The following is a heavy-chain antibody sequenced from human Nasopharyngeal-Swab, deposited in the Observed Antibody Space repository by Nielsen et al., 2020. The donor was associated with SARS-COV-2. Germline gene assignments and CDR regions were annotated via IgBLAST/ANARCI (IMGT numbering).Heavy chain of an antibody. D-gene: IGHD3-16*01. Sequence: SETLSLTCSVSGDSIISYYWSWIRQPPGKGLEWIGYMYYSGSTNYNPSLKSRVTISVDTSKNQFSLKLSSVTAADTAVYYCARPGGSGDPYWYFDLWGRGTLVTVSS. J-gene: IGHJ2*01. CDR1: GDSIISYY. CDR2: MYYSGST. V-gene: IGHV4-59*01. CDR3: ARPGGSGDPYWYFDL.